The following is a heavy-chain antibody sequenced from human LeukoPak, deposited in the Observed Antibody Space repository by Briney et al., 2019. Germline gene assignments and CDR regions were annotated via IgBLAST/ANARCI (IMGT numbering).Heavy chain of an antibody. Sequence: GGSLRLSCAASGFTFNIYAMSWVRQGPGKGLEWVSFISASGTSIYYADSVRGRFTISRDNAENSLYLQMNSLRAEDTAVYYCARDGTWGPGTLVTVSS. D-gene: IGHD1-26*01. CDR1: GFTFNIYA. J-gene: IGHJ5*02. V-gene: IGHV3-21*01. CDR2: ISASGTSI. CDR3: ARDGT.